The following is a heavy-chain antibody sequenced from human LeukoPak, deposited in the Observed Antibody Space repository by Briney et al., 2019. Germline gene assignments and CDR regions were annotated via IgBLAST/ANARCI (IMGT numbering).Heavy chain of an antibody. CDR1: GGTFSSYA. CDR2: IIPILGIA. V-gene: IGHV1-69*04. Sequence: SVKVSCKASGGTFSSYAISWVRQAPGQGLEWMGRIIPILGIANYAQKFQGRVTITADKSTSTAYTELSSLRSEDTAVYYCARGVVATVLDYWGQGTLVTVSS. D-gene: IGHD5-12*01. J-gene: IGHJ4*02. CDR3: ARGVVATVLDY.